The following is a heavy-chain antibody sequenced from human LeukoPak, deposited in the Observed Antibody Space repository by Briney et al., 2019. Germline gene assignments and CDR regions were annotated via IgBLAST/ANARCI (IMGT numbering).Heavy chain of an antibody. D-gene: IGHD6-13*01. V-gene: IGHV1-2*02. CDR3: AKSIAAADTHYFDY. J-gene: IGHJ4*02. Sequence: ASVKVSCKASGYNFTGNYIHWVRQAPGQGLEWMGWINPNSGGTNYAQKFQGRVTITTDESTSTAHMELSSLRSEDTAVYYCAKSIAAADTHYFDYWGQGTLVTVSS. CDR1: GYNFTGNY. CDR2: INPNSGGT.